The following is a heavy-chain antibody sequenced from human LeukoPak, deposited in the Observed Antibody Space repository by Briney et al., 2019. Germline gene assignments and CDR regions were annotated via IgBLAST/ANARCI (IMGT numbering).Heavy chain of an antibody. J-gene: IGHJ5*02. CDR3: ARARSRRSTIFGVVPFGP. CDR2: INPNSGGT. V-gene: IGHV1-2*02. CDR1: GYTFTGYY. D-gene: IGHD3-3*01. Sequence: ASVKVSCKASGYTFTGYYMHWVRQAPGQGLEWMGWINPNSGGTNYAQKFQGRVTMTRDTSISTAYMELSRLRSDDTAVYYCARARSRRSTIFGVVPFGPWGQGTLVTVSS.